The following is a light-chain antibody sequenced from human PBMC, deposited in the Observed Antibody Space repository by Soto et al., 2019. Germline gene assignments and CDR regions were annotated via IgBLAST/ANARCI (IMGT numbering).Light chain of an antibody. CDR2: GAS. V-gene: IGKV3-20*01. CDR3: QQYGSSQS. J-gene: IGKJ1*01. CDR1: QSVSSNY. Sequence: IVLTQSPGTLSLSPGERATLSCRASQSVSSNYLAWYQQKLGQAPRLLIYGASSRATGIPDRFSGSGSGTDFTLTISRLEPEDFAVYYCQQYGSSQSFGQGTKVEIK.